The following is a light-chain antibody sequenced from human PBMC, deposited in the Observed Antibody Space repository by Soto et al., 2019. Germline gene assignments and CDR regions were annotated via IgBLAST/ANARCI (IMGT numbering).Light chain of an antibody. CDR1: QSVTSNY. CDR2: GAY. Sequence: EKVLWHSPGTLSLSPGGRATLSCRASQSVTSNYLAWYQEKPGQVPRLLNFGAYIRVTGIPDRFIGSGSGTDFTLTISRLEPEDFAVYYCQRYVTSLTTFGQGTKVAIK. V-gene: IGKV3-20*01. CDR3: QRYVTSLTT. J-gene: IGKJ1*01.